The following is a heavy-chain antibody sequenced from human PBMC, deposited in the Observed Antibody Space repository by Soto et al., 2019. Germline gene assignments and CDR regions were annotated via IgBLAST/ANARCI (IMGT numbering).Heavy chain of an antibody. CDR3: AKTYCTNGVCKKTFFDF. Sequence: SETLSLTCTVSGDSISSNNYYWGWIRQPPGKGLEWIGTIYYSGSTYYNPSLKSRVNISVDTSRNQFSLKLSSVTAADTAVYYCAKTYCTNGVCKKTFFDFWGRGTLVTVSS. CDR1: GDSISSNNYY. V-gene: IGHV4-39*01. D-gene: IGHD2-8*01. J-gene: IGHJ4*02. CDR2: IYYSGST.